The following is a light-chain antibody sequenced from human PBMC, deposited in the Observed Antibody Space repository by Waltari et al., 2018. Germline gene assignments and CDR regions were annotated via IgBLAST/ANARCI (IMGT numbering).Light chain of an antibody. CDR1: TSNIGRNY. CDR2: RNN. V-gene: IGLV1-47*01. CDR3: ATWDGSLTAWV. Sequence: QSVLTQPPSASGTPGQRVTISCSGSTSNIGRNYVYWYQQFPGTAPKLLVYRNNERPSGVPVRISGSKSGTSVSLAISGLRSEDEADYYCATWDGSLTAWVFGGGTKVTVL. J-gene: IGLJ3*02.